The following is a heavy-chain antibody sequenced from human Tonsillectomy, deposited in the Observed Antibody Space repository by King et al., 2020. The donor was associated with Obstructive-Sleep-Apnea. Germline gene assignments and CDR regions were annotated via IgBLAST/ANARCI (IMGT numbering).Heavy chain of an antibody. J-gene: IGHJ6*02. V-gene: IGHV4-31*03. D-gene: IGHD3-10*01. CDR1: GGSISSDDYF. CDR3: ARDGFLWVGDWYYGMDG. Sequence: QLQESGPGLVKPSQTLSLTCTVSGGSISSDDYFWSWIRQHPGKGLEWIGYMYNSGSTYYNRSLKSRVTISVDTAKNQFSLKLSSVTTADTAVYYCARDGFLWVGDWYYGMDGWGQGTTVTVSS. CDR2: MYNSGST.